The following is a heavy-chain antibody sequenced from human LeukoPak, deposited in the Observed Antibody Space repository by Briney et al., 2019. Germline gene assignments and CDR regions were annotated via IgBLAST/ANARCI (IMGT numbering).Heavy chain of an antibody. CDR2: ISSSGSTI. Sequence: GGSLRLCCAASGFTFSDYYMSWIRQAPGKGLEWVSYISSSGSTIYYADSVKGRFTIPRDNAKNSLYLQMNSLRAEDTAVYYCAKKSYGGGNWFDPWGQGTLVTVSS. D-gene: IGHD5-18*01. CDR1: GFTFSDYY. V-gene: IGHV3-11*01. CDR3: AKKSYGGGNWFDP. J-gene: IGHJ5*02.